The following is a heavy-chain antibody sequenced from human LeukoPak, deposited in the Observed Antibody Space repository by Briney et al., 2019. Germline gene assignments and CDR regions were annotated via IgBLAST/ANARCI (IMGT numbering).Heavy chain of an antibody. Sequence: ASVTVSCKASGYTFTGYYLHWVRQAPGQGLEWMGWINPNSGGTNYAQKSRGRVTMTRDTSISTAYMEVSRLRSDDTAVYYCARVGGPGYSSGWYGYWGQGTLVTVSS. J-gene: IGHJ4*02. CDR3: ARVGGPGYSSGWYGY. CDR1: GYTFTGYY. D-gene: IGHD6-19*01. V-gene: IGHV1-2*02. CDR2: INPNSGGT.